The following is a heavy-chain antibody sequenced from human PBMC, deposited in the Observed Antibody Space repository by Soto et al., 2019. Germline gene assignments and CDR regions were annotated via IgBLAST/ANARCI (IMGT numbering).Heavy chain of an antibody. CDR3: ATSGSSWPGSFDY. Sequence: QVQLLESGGGEVQPGRSLRLSCAASGFTFSSYGMHWVRQAPGKGLEWVAVIWHDGSNKYYGDSVKGRFTISRDNSKNTLYLQMNSLRAEDTAVYYCATSGSSWPGSFDYWGQGTLVTVSS. CDR2: IWHDGSNK. J-gene: IGHJ4*02. CDR1: GFTFSSYG. D-gene: IGHD6-13*01. V-gene: IGHV3-33*01.